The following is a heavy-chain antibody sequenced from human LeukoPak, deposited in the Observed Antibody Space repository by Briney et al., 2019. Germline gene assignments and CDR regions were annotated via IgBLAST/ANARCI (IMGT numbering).Heavy chain of an antibody. D-gene: IGHD6-13*01. Sequence: GGSLRLSCAASGFTFSSYSMNWVRQAPGKGLEWVSSISSSSSYIYYADSVKGRFTISRDNAKNSLYLQMNSLRAEDTAVYYCARDDSSWYGADYWGQGTLVTVSS. V-gene: IGHV3-21*01. CDR1: GFTFSSYS. J-gene: IGHJ4*02. CDR3: ARDDSSWYGADY. CDR2: ISSSSSYI.